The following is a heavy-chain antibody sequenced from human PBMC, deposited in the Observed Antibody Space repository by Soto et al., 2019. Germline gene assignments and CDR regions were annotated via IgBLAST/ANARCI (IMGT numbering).Heavy chain of an antibody. CDR3: ARDQDDSSDAFDI. D-gene: IGHD3-3*01. Sequence: EVHLVESGGGLVQPGGSLRLSCAASGITFSNYWMTWVRQAPGKGLEWVANIKQDGSEKYYVDSVKGRFTISRDNAKNSLYLQMNSLRAEDTAVYYCARDQDDSSDAFDIWGQGTMLTVSS. J-gene: IGHJ3*02. V-gene: IGHV3-7*01. CDR2: IKQDGSEK. CDR1: GITFSNYW.